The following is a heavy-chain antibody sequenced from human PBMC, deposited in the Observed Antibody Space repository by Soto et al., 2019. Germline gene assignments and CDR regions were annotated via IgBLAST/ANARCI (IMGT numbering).Heavy chain of an antibody. CDR2: INPSGGST. Sequence: QVQLVQSGAEVKKPGASVKVSCKASGYTFTHYYIHWVRQAPGQGLEWMGMINPSGGSTDYAQKCQGRVTMTTDTSTTTDYMELSSLRSDDTALYYCARPPFPGCINGVCYPCDHWGQGTLVTVSS. CDR3: ARPPFPGCINGVCYPCDH. CDR1: GYTFTHYY. D-gene: IGHD2-8*01. J-gene: IGHJ4*02. V-gene: IGHV1-46*01.